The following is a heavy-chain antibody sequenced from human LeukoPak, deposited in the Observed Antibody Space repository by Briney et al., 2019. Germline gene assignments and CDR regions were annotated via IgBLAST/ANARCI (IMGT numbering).Heavy chain of an antibody. CDR2: IYQSGNT. Sequence: SETLSLTCALSSHSISSGYYWGWIRQPPGKGLGWIGSIYQSGNTFYNPSLKSRVTISVDTSKNQFSLKLSSVTAADTAVYYCARDPVYSGWYAERAFDIWGQGTMVTVSS. CDR1: SHSISSGYY. CDR3: ARDPVYSGWYAERAFDI. D-gene: IGHD6-19*01. J-gene: IGHJ3*02. V-gene: IGHV4-38-2*02.